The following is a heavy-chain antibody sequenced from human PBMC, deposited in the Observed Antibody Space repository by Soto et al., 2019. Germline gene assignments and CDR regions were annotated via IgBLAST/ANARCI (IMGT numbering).Heavy chain of an antibody. CDR2: ISYDGSNT. CDR1: GFTFSSYG. D-gene: IGHD1-26*01. J-gene: IGHJ4*02. CDR3: AKEGGLSGSYYISSSYYFDY. Sequence: QVQLVESGGGVVQPGRSLRLSCVASGFTFSSYGMHWVRQAPGKGLEWVAIISYDGSNTYYADSVKGLFTISRDNSKNTLELQMNSPRAEDTSVYYCAKEGGLSGSYYISSSYYFDYWGQGTLVTVSS. V-gene: IGHV3-30*18.